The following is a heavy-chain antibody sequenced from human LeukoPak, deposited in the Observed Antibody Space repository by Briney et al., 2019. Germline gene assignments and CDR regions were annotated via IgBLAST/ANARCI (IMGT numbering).Heavy chain of an antibody. J-gene: IGHJ6*03. V-gene: IGHV4-59*01. Sequence: SETLSLTCTVSGGSISSYYWSWIRQPPGKGLEWIGNIYYSGSTNYNPSLKSRVTISVDTSKNQFSLKLSSVTAADTAVYYCARDVHYYYYYMDVWGKGTTVTVSS. D-gene: IGHD3-10*02. CDR1: GGSISSYY. CDR3: ARDVHYYYYYMDV. CDR2: IYYSGST.